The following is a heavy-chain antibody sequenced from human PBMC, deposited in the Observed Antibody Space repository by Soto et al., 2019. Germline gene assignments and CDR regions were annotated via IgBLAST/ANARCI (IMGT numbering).Heavy chain of an antibody. D-gene: IGHD2-2*01. J-gene: IGHJ4*02. CDR3: ARDMGYCSSTSCLGGFDY. CDR1: GGTFSSYT. Sequence: SVKVSCKASGGTFSSYTISWVRQAPGQGLEWMGRIIPILGIANYAQKFQGRVTITADKSTSTAYMELSSLRSEDTAVYYCARDMGYCSSTSCLGGFDYWGQGTLDTVSS. V-gene: IGHV1-69*04. CDR2: IIPILGIA.